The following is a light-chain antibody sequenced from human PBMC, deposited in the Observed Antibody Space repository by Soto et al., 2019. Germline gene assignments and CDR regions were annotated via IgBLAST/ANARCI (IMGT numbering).Light chain of an antibody. Sequence: QSALTQPPSASGSPGQSVAISCTGTSSDVGGYNHVSWYQQHPGKAPKVVIYEVTKRPSGVPDRFSGSKSGNTASLTISRVEAGDEADYYCQIWDSDSDHYVFGSGTKLTVL. V-gene: IGLV2-8*01. CDR1: SSDVGGYNH. CDR3: QIWDSDSDHYV. CDR2: EVT. J-gene: IGLJ1*01.